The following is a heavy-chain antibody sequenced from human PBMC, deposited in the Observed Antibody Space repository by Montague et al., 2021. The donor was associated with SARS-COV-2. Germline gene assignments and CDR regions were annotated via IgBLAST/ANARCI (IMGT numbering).Heavy chain of an antibody. V-gene: IGHV2-5*01. CDR3: AHRGMIRGLIFDY. J-gene: IGHJ4*02. Sequence: PALVKPTQTLTLTCTFSGFSLRSDDEGVAWIRQSPGQALEWLAVIYWNGDKRYSPSLQRRLTIPKDTSENQVVLTMTNMDPVDTATYYCAHRGMIRGLIFDYWGQGTLVTVSS. CDR2: IYWNGDK. D-gene: IGHD3-10*01. CDR1: GFSLRSDDEG.